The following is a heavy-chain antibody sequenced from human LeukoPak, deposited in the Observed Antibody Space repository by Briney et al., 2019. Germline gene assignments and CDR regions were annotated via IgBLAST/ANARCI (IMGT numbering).Heavy chain of an antibody. Sequence: SETLSLTCAVSGVSFDDYYWSWVRQTPGKGLEWIGEINHSGYTNDSPSLKSRVTLSIDTSRKQFSLNLRSVTVADTGIYYCTRMTAGHDYWGQGTLVTISS. V-gene: IGHV4-34*01. CDR1: GVSFDDYY. J-gene: IGHJ4*02. CDR3: TRMTAGHDY. CDR2: INHSGYT. D-gene: IGHD2-21*02.